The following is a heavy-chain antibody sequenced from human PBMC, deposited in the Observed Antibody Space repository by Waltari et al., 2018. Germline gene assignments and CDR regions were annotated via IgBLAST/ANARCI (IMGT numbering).Heavy chain of an antibody. V-gene: IGHV3-53*01. Sequence: EVQLVESGGGLIQPGGSLRLSCAASGFTVSSNYMSWVRQAPGKGLEWVSVIYSGGSTYYADSVKGRFTISRDNSKNTLYLQMNSLRAKDTAVYYCARDRWELLTNYYYGMDVWGQGTTVTVSS. CDR2: IYSGGST. CDR3: ARDRWELLTNYYYGMDV. CDR1: GFTVSSNY. D-gene: IGHD1-26*01. J-gene: IGHJ6*02.